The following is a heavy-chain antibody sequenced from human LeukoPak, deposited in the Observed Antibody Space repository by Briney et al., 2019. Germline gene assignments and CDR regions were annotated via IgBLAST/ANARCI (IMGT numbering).Heavy chain of an antibody. CDR2: ISYDGSNK. CDR1: GFTFSSYA. CDR3: ARDHSIS. D-gene: IGHD5/OR15-5a*01. Sequence: GGSLRLSCAASGFTFSSYAMHWVRQAPGKGLEWVAVISYDGSNKYYADSVKGRFTISRDNSKNTLYLQMNSLRAEDTAVYYCARDHSISWGQGTLVTVSS. V-gene: IGHV3-30*04. J-gene: IGHJ5*02.